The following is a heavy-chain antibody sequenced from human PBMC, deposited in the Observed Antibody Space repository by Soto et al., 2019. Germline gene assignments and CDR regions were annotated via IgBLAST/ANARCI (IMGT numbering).Heavy chain of an antibody. J-gene: IGHJ6*02. CDR2: ISYDGSNK. Sequence: QVQLVESGGGVVQPGRSLRLSCAASGFTFSSYAMHWFRQAPGKGLEWVAVISYDGSNKYYADSVKGRFTISRDNSKNTLYLQMNSLRAEDTAVYYCARWSGMDVWGQGTTVTVSS. CDR1: GFTFSSYA. CDR3: ARWSGMDV. V-gene: IGHV3-30-3*01.